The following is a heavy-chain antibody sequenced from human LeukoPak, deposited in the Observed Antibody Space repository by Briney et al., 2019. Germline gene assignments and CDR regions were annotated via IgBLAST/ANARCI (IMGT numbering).Heavy chain of an antibody. V-gene: IGHV3-21*01. CDR3: ARSNFHWFDP. D-gene: IGHD4-4*01. CDR2: ISSSSSYI. Sequence: GGSLRLSCAASGFTFSSYAMSWVRQAPGKGLEWVSSISSSSSYIYYADSVKGRFTISRDNAKNSLYLQMNSLRAEDTAVYYCARSNFHWFDPWGQGTLVTVSS. J-gene: IGHJ5*02. CDR1: GFTFSSYA.